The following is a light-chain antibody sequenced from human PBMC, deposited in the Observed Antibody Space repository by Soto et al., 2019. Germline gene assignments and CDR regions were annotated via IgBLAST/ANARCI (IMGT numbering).Light chain of an antibody. CDR2: GAS. V-gene: IGKV3-15*01. CDR3: QQYNNWPPWYT. Sequence: EIVMTQSPATLSVSPGEGATLSCRASQSVGSNLAWFQQKPGQAPRLLMYGASTRATGIPARFSGSGSGTEFTLTISSLQPEDFAVYYCQQYNNWPPWYTFGQGTKLEIK. J-gene: IGKJ2*01. CDR1: QSVGSN.